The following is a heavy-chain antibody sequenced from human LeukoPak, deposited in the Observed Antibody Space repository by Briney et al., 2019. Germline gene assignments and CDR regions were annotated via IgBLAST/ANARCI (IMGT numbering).Heavy chain of an antibody. CDR2: MNPNSGNT. D-gene: IGHD3-9*01. CDR3: ARGLDYDILTGYDY. CDR1: GYTFTSYG. Sequence: ASVKVSCKASGYTFTSYGISWVRQATGQGLEWMGWMNPNSGNTGYAQKFQGRVTMTRNTSISTAYMELSSLRSEDTAVYYCARGLDYDILTGYDYWGQGTLVTVSS. J-gene: IGHJ4*02. V-gene: IGHV1-8*02.